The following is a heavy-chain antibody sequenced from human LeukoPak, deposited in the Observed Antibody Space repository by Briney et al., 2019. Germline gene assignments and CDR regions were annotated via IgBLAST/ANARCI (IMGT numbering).Heavy chain of an antibody. CDR3: ARAPDSDSGYDYFDY. Sequence: GESLKISCKGSGYTFTNHWISWVRQMPGKGLEWMGKIAPSDSYTNYSPSFQGHVTISADKSISTAYLQWSSLKASDTAMYYCARAPDSDSGYDYFDYWGQGTLVTVSS. CDR2: IAPSDSYT. V-gene: IGHV5-10-1*01. CDR1: GYTFTNHW. D-gene: IGHD5-12*01. J-gene: IGHJ4*02.